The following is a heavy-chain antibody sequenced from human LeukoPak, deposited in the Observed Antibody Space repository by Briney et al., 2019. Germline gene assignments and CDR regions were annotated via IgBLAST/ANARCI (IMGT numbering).Heavy chain of an antibody. D-gene: IGHD2-2*03. V-gene: IGHV3-7*01. Sequence: GGSLRLSCAASGFTFSDYWMNWVRQAPGRGLECVANIKQDGSEKSYVDFVKGRFTISRDNAKNSLYLQMNSLRAEDTAVYYCAKTRDRGDGYDFYFYYYMDVWGKGTTVTVSS. CDR1: GFTFSDYW. CDR2: IKQDGSEK. J-gene: IGHJ6*03. CDR3: AKTRDRGDGYDFYFYYYMDV.